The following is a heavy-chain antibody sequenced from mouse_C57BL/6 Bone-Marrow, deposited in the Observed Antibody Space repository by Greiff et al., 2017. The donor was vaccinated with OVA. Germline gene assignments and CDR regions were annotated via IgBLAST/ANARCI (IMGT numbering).Heavy chain of an antibody. CDR2: IDPENGDT. J-gene: IGHJ2*01. Sequence: EVQGVESGAELVRPGASVKLSCTASGFNIKDDYMHWVKERPEQGLEWIGWIDPENGDTEYASKFQGKATITADTSSKTVYLQLSSLPSEDTAVYYCTTYRYWGQGTTLTGSS. CDR1: GFNIKDDY. V-gene: IGHV14-4*01. CDR3: TTYRY.